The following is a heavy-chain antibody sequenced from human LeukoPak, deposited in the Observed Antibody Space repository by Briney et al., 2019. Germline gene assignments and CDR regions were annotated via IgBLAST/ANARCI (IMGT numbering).Heavy chain of an antibody. D-gene: IGHD1-26*01. Sequence: GGSLRLSCAASGFTFSSYSMNWVRQAPGKGVEWVSYISSSGSTIYYADSVKGRFTISRDNAKNSLYLQMNSLRAEDTAVYYCARGGSYYNEAFDIWGQGTMVTVSS. J-gene: IGHJ3*02. CDR2: ISSSGSTI. V-gene: IGHV3-48*01. CDR3: ARGGSYYNEAFDI. CDR1: GFTFSSYS.